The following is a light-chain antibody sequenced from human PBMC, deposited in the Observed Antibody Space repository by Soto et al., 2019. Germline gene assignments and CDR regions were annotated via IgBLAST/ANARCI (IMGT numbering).Light chain of an antibody. J-gene: IGLJ1*01. CDR2: GDS. CDR3: QSYDSSLSGYV. Sequence: QSVLTQPPSVSGAPGQRVTISCTGSSFNIGAGYDVHWYQQLPGTAPKLLIYGDSNRPSGVPDRFSGSNSGTSASLAITGLQAEDEADYYCQSYDSSLSGYVFGTGTKLTVL. V-gene: IGLV1-40*01. CDR1: SFNIGAGYD.